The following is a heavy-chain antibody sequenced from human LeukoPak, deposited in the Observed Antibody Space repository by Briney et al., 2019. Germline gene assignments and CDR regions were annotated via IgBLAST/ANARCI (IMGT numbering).Heavy chain of an antibody. CDR2: ISSSSSYI. D-gene: IGHD4-17*01. CDR3: AKAKYTVTSSFDY. J-gene: IGHJ4*02. Sequence: GGSLRLSCAASGFTFSSYSMNWVRQAPGKGLEWVSSISSSSSYIYYADSVKGRFTISRDNAKNSLYLQMNSLRAEDTALYYCAKAKYTVTSSFDYWGQGTLVTVSS. V-gene: IGHV3-21*04. CDR1: GFTFSSYS.